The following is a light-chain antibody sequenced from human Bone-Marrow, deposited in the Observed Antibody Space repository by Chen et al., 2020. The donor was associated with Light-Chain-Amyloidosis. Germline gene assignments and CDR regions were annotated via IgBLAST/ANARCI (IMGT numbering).Light chain of an antibody. V-gene: IGLV3-25*03. Sequence: SYELTQPPSVSVSPGQTARITCSGDDLPTKYAYWYQQKQGQAPVLVIHRDTERPSGISERFPGSSSGTTAAFSISGVQAEAEADYHCQSADSSGTYEVIFGGGTKLTVL. J-gene: IGLJ2*01. CDR2: RDT. CDR1: DLPTKY. CDR3: QSADSSGTYEVI.